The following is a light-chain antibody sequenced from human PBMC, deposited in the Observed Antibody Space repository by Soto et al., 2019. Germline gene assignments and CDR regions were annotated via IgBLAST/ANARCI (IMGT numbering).Light chain of an antibody. CDR3: QQYDNLQWT. CDR1: QDISNY. CDR2: DAS. J-gene: IGKJ1*01. V-gene: IGKV1-33*01. Sequence: DIQMTQSPSSLSASVGDRVTITCQASQDISNYLNWYQQKPGKAPKLLIYDASNLETGVPSRFSGSGSGTDFTSTISRLQPEDIATYYCQQYDNLQWTFGQGTKVDIK.